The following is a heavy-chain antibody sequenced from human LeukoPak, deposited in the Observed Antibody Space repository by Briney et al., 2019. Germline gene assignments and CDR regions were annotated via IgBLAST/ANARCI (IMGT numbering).Heavy chain of an antibody. D-gene: IGHD4-17*01. CDR2: ISAYNGNT. J-gene: IGHJ3*02. Sequence: ASVKVSCKASGYTFTSYGISWVRPAPGQGLEWMGWISAYNGNTNYAQKLQGRVTMTTDTSTSTAYMELRSLRSDDTAVYYCARVKPTVTTSVGAFDIWGQGTMVTVSS. CDR3: ARVKPTVTTSVGAFDI. V-gene: IGHV1-18*04. CDR1: GYTFTSYG.